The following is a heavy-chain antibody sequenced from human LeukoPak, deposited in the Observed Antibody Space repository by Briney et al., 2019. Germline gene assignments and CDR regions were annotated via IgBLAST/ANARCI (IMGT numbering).Heavy chain of an antibody. V-gene: IGHV4-38-2*02. D-gene: IGHD3-22*01. CDR3: ARDGSYYDSTRGAFDI. CDR2: IYHSGST. J-gene: IGHJ3*02. Sequence: SETLSLTCTVSGYSISSGYYWGWIRQPPGKGLEWIGSIYHSGSTYYNPSLKSRVTISVDKSKNQFSLKLSSVTAADTAVYYCARDGSYYDSTRGAFDIWGQGTMVTVSS. CDR1: GYSISSGYY.